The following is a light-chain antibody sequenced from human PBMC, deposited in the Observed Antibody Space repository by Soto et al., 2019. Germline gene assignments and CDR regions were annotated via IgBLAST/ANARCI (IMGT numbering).Light chain of an antibody. CDR1: QSVSSY. J-gene: IGKJ2*01. Sequence: ETVLTQSPATLSLSPGERATLSCRASQSVSSYLAWYQQKPGQAPRLLIYDASNRATGIPARFSGSGSWTDFTLTISSLEPEDFAVYYCQQRSNWPRYTFGQGTKLEIK. V-gene: IGKV3-11*01. CDR3: QQRSNWPRYT. CDR2: DAS.